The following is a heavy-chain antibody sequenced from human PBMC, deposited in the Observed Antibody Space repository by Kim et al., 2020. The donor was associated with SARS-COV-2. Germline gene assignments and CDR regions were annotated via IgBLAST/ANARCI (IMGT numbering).Heavy chain of an antibody. V-gene: IGHV4-59*13. J-gene: IGHJ4*02. Sequence: SETLSLTRTVSGGSISSYYWSWIRQPPGKGLEWIGYIYYSGSTNYNPSLKSRVTISVDTSKNQFSLKLSSVTAADTAVYYCARGRVQLWADYWGQGTLVTVSS. CDR2: IYYSGST. CDR3: ARGRVQLWADY. D-gene: IGHD5-18*01. CDR1: GGSISSYY.